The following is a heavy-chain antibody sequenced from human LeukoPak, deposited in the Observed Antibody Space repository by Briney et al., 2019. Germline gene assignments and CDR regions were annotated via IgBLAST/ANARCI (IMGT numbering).Heavy chain of an antibody. D-gene: IGHD3-3*01. J-gene: IGHJ4*02. V-gene: IGHV3-11*01. Sequence: GGSLRLSCAASGFTFSDYYMSWIRQAPGKGLEWVSYISSSGSTIYYADSVKGRFTISRDNAKNSLYLQMNSLRAEDTAVYYCARSGYDFWSGHPVWYFDYWGQGTLVTVSS. CDR2: ISSSGSTI. CDR3: ARSGYDFWSGHPVWYFDY. CDR1: GFTFSDYY.